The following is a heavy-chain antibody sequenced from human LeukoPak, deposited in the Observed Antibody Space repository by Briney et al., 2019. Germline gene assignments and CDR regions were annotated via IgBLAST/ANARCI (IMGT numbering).Heavy chain of an antibody. CDR3: ANTAVTWGSAFDI. D-gene: IGHD7-27*01. Sequence: GGSLRLSCAASRFIFRTYAMTWVRQAPERGLGWVSFISGSGAYTYYADSVRGRFTISRDNSKNTLYLEMNSLRAKETAVYFCANTAVTWGSAFDIWGEGTMVTVSS. V-gene: IGHV3-23*01. CDR1: RFIFRTYA. CDR2: ISGSGAYT. J-gene: IGHJ3*02.